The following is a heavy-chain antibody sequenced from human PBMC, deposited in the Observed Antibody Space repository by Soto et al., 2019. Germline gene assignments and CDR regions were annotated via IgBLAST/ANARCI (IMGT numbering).Heavy chain of an antibody. J-gene: IGHJ4*02. CDR3: ARGKRGAYDILAGYYATYYFDY. D-gene: IGHD3-9*01. CDR1: GGSFSGYY. V-gene: IGHV4-34*01. CDR2: INHSGST. Sequence: SETLSLTCAVYGGSFSGYYWSWIRQPPGKGLEWIGEINHSGSTNYNPSLKSRVTISVDTSKNQFSLKLSSVTAADTAVYYCARGKRGAYDILAGYYATYYFDYLGQGTLVTGSS.